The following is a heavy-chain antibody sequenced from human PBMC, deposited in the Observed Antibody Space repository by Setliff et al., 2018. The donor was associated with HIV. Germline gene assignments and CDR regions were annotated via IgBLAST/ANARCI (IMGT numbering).Heavy chain of an antibody. Sequence: GGSLRLSCAASGFTFSSYSMNWVRQAPGKGLEWVSYISSSRSTIYYADSVKGRFTISRDNAKNSVYLQMNSLRAEDTAVYYCARDGGSSPSPVSDYYYYYYMDVWGKGTTVTVSS. CDR1: GFTFSSYS. CDR3: ARDGGSSPSPVSDYYYYYYMDV. D-gene: IGHD1-26*01. CDR2: ISSSRSTI. J-gene: IGHJ6*03. V-gene: IGHV3-48*01.